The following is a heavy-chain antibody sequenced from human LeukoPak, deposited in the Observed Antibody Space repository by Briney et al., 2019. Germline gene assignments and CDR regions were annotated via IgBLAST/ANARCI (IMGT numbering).Heavy chain of an antibody. CDR2: ISSSGSTI. CDR3: ARLSIAAAGTLNY. CDR1: RFSFSTYW. J-gene: IGHJ4*02. V-gene: IGHV3-11*01. Sequence: GGSLRLSCAASRFSFSTYWMSWVRQAPGKGLEWVSYISSSGSTIYYADSVRGRFTISRDNAKNSLYLQMNSLRAEDTAVYYCARLSIAAAGTLNYWGQGTLVTVSS. D-gene: IGHD6-13*01.